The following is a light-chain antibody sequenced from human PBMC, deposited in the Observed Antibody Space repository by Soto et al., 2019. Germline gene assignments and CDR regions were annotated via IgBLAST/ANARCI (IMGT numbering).Light chain of an antibody. V-gene: IGKV1-13*02. CDR2: AAS. CDR1: QDIGNF. Sequence: ILMTQSPSSLSALGLGIGIVAVLASQDIGNFLTWYQQKPGKVPKLLIYAASNFQSGVPSRFSGSGSGTDFTLTINSLQPQDFATYYCQQRNSYPFTFGEGTRLEI. CDR3: QQRNSYPFT. J-gene: IGKJ5*01.